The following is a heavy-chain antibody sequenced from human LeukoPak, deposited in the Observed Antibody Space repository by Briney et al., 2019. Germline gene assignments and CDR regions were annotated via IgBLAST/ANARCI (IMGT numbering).Heavy chain of an antibody. D-gene: IGHD1-1*01. J-gene: IGHJ4*03. CDR1: GGSFSAYY. CDR3: ARGPTISETGYFDY. V-gene: IGHV4-34*01. CDR2: INHRGDT. Sequence: PSETLSLTCAVYGGSFSAYYWSWIRQSPGKGLEWIAEINHRGDTNYHPSLKSRVSISVDTSKNQFSLKVTSLTAADTAVYYCARGPTISETGYFDYWGQGTLVTVSS.